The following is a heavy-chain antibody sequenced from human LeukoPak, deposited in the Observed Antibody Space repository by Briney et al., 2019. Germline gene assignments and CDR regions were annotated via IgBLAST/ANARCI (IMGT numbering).Heavy chain of an antibody. V-gene: IGHV3-23*01. CDR2: VSGSGGRGAT. CDR3: AKDIAASGLPRIFDF. D-gene: IGHD6-13*01. CDR1: GFTFSNYA. J-gene: IGHJ4*02. Sequence: PGGSLRLSCSGSGFTFSNYAMSWVRQAPGKGLEWVSCVSGSGGRGATYYTDSVKGRFTISRDNAKNTMYLQMNSLSGEDTAIYYCAKDIAASGLPRIFDFWGQGTLVTVSS.